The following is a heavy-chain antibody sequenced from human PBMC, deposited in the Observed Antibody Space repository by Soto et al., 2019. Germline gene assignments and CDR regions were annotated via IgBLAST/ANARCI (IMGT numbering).Heavy chain of an antibody. Sequence: QLQLQESGSGLVKPSQTLSLTCAVSGDSISSGGYSWNWIRQPPGKGLEWIGYIYHSGGTDYNPSPKRRVTITVDSSDNRFSLKLNSVTAADTAVYYCARDSRSGSYLEYWGQGTLVTVSS. CDR1: GDSISSGGYS. CDR3: ARDSRSGSYLEY. V-gene: IGHV4-30-2*01. D-gene: IGHD3-22*01. J-gene: IGHJ4*02. CDR2: IYHSGGT.